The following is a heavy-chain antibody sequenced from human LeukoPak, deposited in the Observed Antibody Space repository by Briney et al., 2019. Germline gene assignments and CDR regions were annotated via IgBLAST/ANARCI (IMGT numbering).Heavy chain of an antibody. V-gene: IGHV3-23*01. Sequence: GGPLRLSCAASGFTLSSYAMSWVRQAPEKGLEWVSGISGSGGGTYYADSVKGRFTISRDSYRNTLYLYMNSLRAEDTAVYYCAKDRDFWSGYHDGYWGQGTLVTVSS. D-gene: IGHD3-3*01. CDR3: AKDRDFWSGYHDGY. CDR1: GFTLSSYA. J-gene: IGHJ4*02. CDR2: ISGSGGGT.